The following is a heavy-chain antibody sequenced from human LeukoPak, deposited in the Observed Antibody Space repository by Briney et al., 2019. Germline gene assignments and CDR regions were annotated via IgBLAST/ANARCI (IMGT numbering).Heavy chain of an antibody. CDR2: INPNSGGT. CDR1: GYTFTGYY. CDR3: AISPQRYYDSSGYLDY. Sequence: GASVKVSCKASGYTFTGYYMHWCRKAPGQGLDWLGWINPNSGGTNYAQKFQGRVTMTRDTSISTAYMELSSLRSEDTAVYYCAISPQRYYDSSGYLDYWGQGTLVTVSS. V-gene: IGHV1-2*02. J-gene: IGHJ4*02. D-gene: IGHD3-22*01.